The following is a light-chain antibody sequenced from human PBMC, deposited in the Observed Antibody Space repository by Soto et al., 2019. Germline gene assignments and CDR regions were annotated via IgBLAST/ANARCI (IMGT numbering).Light chain of an antibody. J-gene: IGKJ4*01. CDR1: QDISNY. Sequence: DIQMTQSPSSLSASVGDRVTITCQASQDISNYLNWYQQKPGKAPKLLIYDASNLETGVPSRFSGSGSGTDFTFTISSLQPEDIATYYCQQYDNLPRGWCTFGGGTKVEIK. V-gene: IGKV1-33*01. CDR2: DAS. CDR3: QQYDNLPRGWCT.